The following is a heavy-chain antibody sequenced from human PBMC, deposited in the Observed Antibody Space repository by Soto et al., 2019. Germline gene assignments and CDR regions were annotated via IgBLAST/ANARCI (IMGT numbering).Heavy chain of an antibody. Sequence: QVQLQQWGAGLLKPSETLSLTCAVYGGSFSGFYWGWIRQPPVKGLEWIGEINHSGKTNYNPSLKSRLTMSGDPSKNQFSLKLSSVTAADTAVYYCASLPMVRGVIITIWGYYMDVWGKGTTVSVSS. V-gene: IGHV4-34*01. J-gene: IGHJ6*03. CDR2: INHSGKT. CDR1: GGSFSGFY. D-gene: IGHD3-10*01. CDR3: ASLPMVRGVIITIWGYYMDV.